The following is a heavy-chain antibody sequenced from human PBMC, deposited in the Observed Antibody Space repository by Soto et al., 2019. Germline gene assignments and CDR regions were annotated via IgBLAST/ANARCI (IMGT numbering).Heavy chain of an antibody. J-gene: IGHJ6*03. CDR3: TRSGEVTGGSYYMDV. CDR1: GFTFSGSA. V-gene: IGHV3-73*01. Sequence: EVQLVESGGGLVQPGGSLKLSCAASGFTFSGSAMHWVRQASGKGLEWVGRIRSKANSYATAYAASVKGRFTISRDDSKNTAYLQMNSLKTKDTAVYYCTRSGEVTGGSYYMDVWGKGTTVTVSS. CDR2: IRSKANSYAT. D-gene: IGHD2-21*02.